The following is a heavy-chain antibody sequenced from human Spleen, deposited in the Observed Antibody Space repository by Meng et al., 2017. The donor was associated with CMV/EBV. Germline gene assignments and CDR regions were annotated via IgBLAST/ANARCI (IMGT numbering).Heavy chain of an antibody. CDR1: GTFIRYT. V-gene: IGHV1-69*05. CDR3: ASVPGVVPAANYYFDY. Sequence: GTFIRYTICCLRQAPGPALEWLGWIIPIFGTANSAQNFQCIVTITTDYSTSSAYMLLRRLSSEDTAVYYFASVPGVVPAANYYFDYWGQGTLVTVSS. D-gene: IGHD2-2*01. CDR2: IIPIFGTA. J-gene: IGHJ4*02.